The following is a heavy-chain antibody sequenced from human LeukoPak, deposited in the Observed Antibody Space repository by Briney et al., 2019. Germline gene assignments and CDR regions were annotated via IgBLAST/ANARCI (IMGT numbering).Heavy chain of an antibody. CDR2: IYHSGST. V-gene: IGHV4-30-2*01. Sequence: PSQTLSLTCTVSGVSISSGTHYWSWIRQPPGKGLEGIGYIYHSGSTYYNPSLKSRVTISLDRSKNQFSLKLTSVTAADTAVYYCARDQIGDQHDYGDSRWGQGTLVTVSS. CDR1: GVSISSGTHY. J-gene: IGHJ4*02. D-gene: IGHD4-17*01. CDR3: ARDQIGDQHDYGDSR.